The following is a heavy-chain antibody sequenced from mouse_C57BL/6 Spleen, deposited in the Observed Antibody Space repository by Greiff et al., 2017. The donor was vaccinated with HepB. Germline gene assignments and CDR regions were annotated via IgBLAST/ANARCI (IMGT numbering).Heavy chain of an antibody. D-gene: IGHD2-4*01. Sequence: VKLQQSGAELVRPGTSVKMSCTASGYTFPNYWIGWAKQRPGHGLEWIGDIYPGGGYTNYNEKFKGKATLTADKSSSTAYMPFSSLTSEDSAIYYCARGDDYDEGAWFAYWGQGTLVTVSA. V-gene: IGHV1-63*01. CDR2: IYPGGGYT. CDR1: GYTFPNYW. CDR3: ARGDDYDEGAWFAY. J-gene: IGHJ3*01.